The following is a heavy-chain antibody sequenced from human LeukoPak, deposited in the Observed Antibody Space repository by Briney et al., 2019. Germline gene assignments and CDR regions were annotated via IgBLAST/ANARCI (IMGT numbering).Heavy chain of an antibody. Sequence: GGSLRLSCAASGFTFSNYWMHWVRQAPGKGLVWVSRINSDGISTGYADSVKSRFTVSRDNAKKTLYLQMNSLRAEDTAVYYCARDVGNFDYWGQGTLVTVSS. CDR3: ARDVGNFDY. CDR2: INSDGIST. CDR1: GFTFSNYW. J-gene: IGHJ4*02. V-gene: IGHV3-74*01.